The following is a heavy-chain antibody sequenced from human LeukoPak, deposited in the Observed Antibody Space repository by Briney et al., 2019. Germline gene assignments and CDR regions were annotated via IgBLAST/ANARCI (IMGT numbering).Heavy chain of an antibody. CDR3: ARDSGSPSYYFDY. V-gene: IGHV3-21*01. Sequence: GGSLRLSCAASGFTFSSYAMSWVRQAPGKGLEWVSSISSSSSYIYYADSVKGRFTISRDNAKNSLYLQMNSLRAEDTAVYYCARDSGSPSYYFDYWGQGTLVTVSS. CDR2: ISSSSSYI. J-gene: IGHJ4*02. D-gene: IGHD1-26*01. CDR1: GFTFSSYA.